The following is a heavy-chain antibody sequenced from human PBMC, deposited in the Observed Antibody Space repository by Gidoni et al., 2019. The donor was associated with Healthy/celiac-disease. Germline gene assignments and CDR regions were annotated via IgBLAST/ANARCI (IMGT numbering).Heavy chain of an antibody. CDR2: IYHSGST. D-gene: IGHD1-26*01. J-gene: IGHJ4*02. V-gene: IGHV4-38-2*01. CDR3: ARGGSYPTRPDY. Sequence: QVQLQESGPGLVKPSETLSPTCAVSGYSISSGYYWGWIRQPPGKGLEWIGSIYHSGSTYYNPSLKSRVTISVDTSKNQFSLKLSSVTAADTAVYYCARGGSYPTRPDYWGQGTLVTVSS. CDR1: GYSISSGYY.